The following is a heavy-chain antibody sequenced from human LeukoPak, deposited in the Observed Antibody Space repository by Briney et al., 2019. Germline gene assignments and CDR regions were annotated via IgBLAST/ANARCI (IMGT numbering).Heavy chain of an antibody. CDR2: ISSAGGYI. J-gene: IGHJ6*03. V-gene: IGHV3-21*01. Sequence: GGSLRLSCAASGLSFSSYSMNWVRQAPGKGLEWVSSISSAGGYIHYADSVKGRFTISRDNAKNSLYLQMNSLRVKDTAIYYCARDEGSDYYYYYMDVWGKGTTVTVSS. CDR1: GLSFSSYS. CDR3: ARDEGSDYYYYYMDV. D-gene: IGHD6-19*01.